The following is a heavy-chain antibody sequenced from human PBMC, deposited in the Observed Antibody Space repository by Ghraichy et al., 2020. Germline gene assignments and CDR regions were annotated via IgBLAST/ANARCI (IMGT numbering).Heavy chain of an antibody. J-gene: IGHJ6*02. CDR1: GYTFTGYY. V-gene: IGHV1-2*04. CDR3: ASTSSEFLEWFYGMDV. D-gene: IGHD3-3*01. Sequence: ASVKVSCKASGYTFTGYYMHWVRQAPGQGLEWMGWINPNSGGTNYAQKFQGWVTMTRDTSISTAYMELSRLRSDDTAVYYCASTSSEFLEWFYGMDVWGQGTTVTVSS. CDR2: INPNSGGT.